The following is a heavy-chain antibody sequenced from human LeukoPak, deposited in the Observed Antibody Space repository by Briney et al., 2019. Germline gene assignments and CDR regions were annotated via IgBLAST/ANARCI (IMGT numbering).Heavy chain of an antibody. CDR3: ARGFGYYYGSGIERRLDH. CDR1: GGSISSYY. V-gene: IGHV4-59*12. D-gene: IGHD3-10*01. Sequence: SETLSLTCTVSGGSISSYYWSWIRQPPGKGLEWIGYIYYSGSTNYNPSLKSRVTISVDTSKNQFSLKLSSVTAADTAVYYCARGFGYYYGSGIERRLDHWGQGTLVTVSS. CDR2: IYYSGST. J-gene: IGHJ4*02.